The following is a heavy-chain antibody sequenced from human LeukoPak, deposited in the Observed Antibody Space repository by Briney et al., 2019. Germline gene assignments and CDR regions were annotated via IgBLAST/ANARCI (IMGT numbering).Heavy chain of an antibody. CDR1: GGSISSGSYY. J-gene: IGHJ4*02. CDR3: ARDRAGYYYGSGSYTYYFDY. CDR2: IYYSGST. D-gene: IGHD3-10*01. Sequence: SETLSLTCTVSGGSISSGSYYWGWIRQPPGKGLEWIGSIYYSGSTYYNPSLKSRVTISLDTSKNQFSLKLSSVTAADTAVYYCARDRAGYYYGSGSYTYYFDYWGQGTLVTVSS. V-gene: IGHV4-39*07.